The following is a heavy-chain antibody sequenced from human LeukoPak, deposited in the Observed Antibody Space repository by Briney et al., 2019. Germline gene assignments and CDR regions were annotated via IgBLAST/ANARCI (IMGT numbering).Heavy chain of an antibody. D-gene: IGHD1-26*01. CDR1: GFTFSSYW. J-gene: IGHJ6*03. CDR3: ARGDYYYYYMDV. Sequence: GGSLRLSCAASGFTFSSYWMHWVRQAPGKGLVWVSRINSDGSSTSYADSVKGRFTISRDNAKNTLYLQMSSLRAEDTAVYYCARGDYYYYYMDVWGKGTTVTVSS. CDR2: INSDGSST. V-gene: IGHV3-74*01.